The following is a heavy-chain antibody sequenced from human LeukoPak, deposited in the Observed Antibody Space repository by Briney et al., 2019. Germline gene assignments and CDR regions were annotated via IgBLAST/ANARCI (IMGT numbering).Heavy chain of an antibody. V-gene: IGHV3-9*03. CDR3: AKEGSSWSTFDY. CDR1: GFTFNDYA. Sequence: GGSLRLSCATSGFTFNDYAMYWVRQAPGKGLEWVSGISWNSRSIAYADSVKGRFTISRDSAKNSLYLQMNSLRAEDMALYYCAKEGSSWSTFDYWGQGTLVTVSS. J-gene: IGHJ4*02. CDR2: ISWNSRSI. D-gene: IGHD6-13*01.